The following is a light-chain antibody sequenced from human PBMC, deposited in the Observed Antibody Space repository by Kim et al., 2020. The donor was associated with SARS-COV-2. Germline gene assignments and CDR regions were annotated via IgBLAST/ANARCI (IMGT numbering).Light chain of an antibody. V-gene: IGKV1-39*01. CDR3: QPSYSTPYT. Sequence: DIQMTQSPSSLSASVGDRVTITCRASQSISSYLHWYQQKPGKAPKLLIYAASSLQSGVPSRFSGSGSGTDFTLTISSLQPEDFATYYCQPSYSTPYTFRQETKLDI. CDR1: QSISSY. CDR2: AAS. J-gene: IGKJ2*01.